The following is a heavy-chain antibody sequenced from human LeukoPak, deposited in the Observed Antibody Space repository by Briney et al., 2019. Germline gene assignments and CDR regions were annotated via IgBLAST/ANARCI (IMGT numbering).Heavy chain of an antibody. J-gene: IGHJ6*02. CDR3: AKDFPHYYESSHGMDA. Sequence: PGRSLRLSCAASGFSFGRYEMNWVRQAPGKGLESVSYISTTGSTVYYADSVEGRFTMSRENAKNLLYLKMNSLRGEDAAVYYCAKDFPHYYESSHGMDAWGQGTTVTVSS. D-gene: IGHD3-22*01. CDR2: ISTTGSTV. CDR1: GFSFGRYE. V-gene: IGHV3-48*03.